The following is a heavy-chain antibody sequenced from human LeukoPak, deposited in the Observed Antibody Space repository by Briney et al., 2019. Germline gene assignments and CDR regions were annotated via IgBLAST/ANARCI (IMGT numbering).Heavy chain of an antibody. CDR1: GFTVSTYY. CDR3: TRAGQWTYGFQDY. D-gene: IGHD3-10*01. V-gene: IGHV3-66*01. J-gene: IGHJ4*02. Sequence: GGSLRLSCAASGFTVSTYYMSWVRQAPGKGLEWISIIYSGGNTYYADSVKGRFTISKDNSKSTLYLQMNSLRAEDTAVYYCTRAGQWTYGFQDYWGQGTLATVSS. CDR2: IYSGGNT.